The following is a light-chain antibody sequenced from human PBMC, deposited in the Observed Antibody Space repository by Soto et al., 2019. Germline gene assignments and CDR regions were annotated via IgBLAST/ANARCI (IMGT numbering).Light chain of an antibody. V-gene: IGLV1-36*01. Sequence: QPVLTQPPSVSEAPRQRVTISCSGSSSNIGENYVNWYQQVPGKAPKLVLYHDDLLPSGVSDRFSGSKSGTSASLAISGLQSEDEADYYCEAWDDTLNGHVFGGGTKLTVL. CDR3: EAWDDTLNGHV. CDR1: SSNIGENY. J-gene: IGLJ3*02. CDR2: HDD.